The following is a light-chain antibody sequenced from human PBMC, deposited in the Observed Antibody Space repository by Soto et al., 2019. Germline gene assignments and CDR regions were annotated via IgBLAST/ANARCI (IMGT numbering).Light chain of an antibody. CDR1: QSVSSN. V-gene: IGKV3-15*01. Sequence: EIVITRSPATLSVSPGERATLSCRASQSVSSNLAWYQQKPGQAPRLLIYGASTRATGIPARFSGSGSGTEFTLTISSLQSEDFAVYYCQQYNNWPRRTFGQGTKVDIK. CDR2: GAS. J-gene: IGKJ1*01. CDR3: QQYNNWPRRT.